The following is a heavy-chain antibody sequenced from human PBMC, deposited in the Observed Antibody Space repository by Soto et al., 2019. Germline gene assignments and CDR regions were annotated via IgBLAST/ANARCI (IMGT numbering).Heavy chain of an antibody. CDR2: IYYSGST. Sequence: SETLSLTCTVSGGSISSSSYYWGWLRQPPGKGLEWIGSIYYSGSTYYNPSLKCRVTISVDTSKNQFSLKPSSVTAADTAVYYCARQPPDYYDSSGYYYGMDVCGQGTRVTVSS. CDR3: ARQPPDYYDSSGYYYGMDV. V-gene: IGHV4-39*01. CDR1: GGSISSSSYY. D-gene: IGHD3-22*01. J-gene: IGHJ6*02.